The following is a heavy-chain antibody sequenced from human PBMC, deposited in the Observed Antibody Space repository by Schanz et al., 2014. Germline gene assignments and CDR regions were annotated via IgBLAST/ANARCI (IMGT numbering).Heavy chain of an antibody. Sequence: QVQLLQFGGGVVQPGRSLRLSCAASGFTFSSYAMHWVRQAPGKGLEWVAVISYDGSNKYYADSVKRRFTISRDNSKNTLYLQMNSLRADDTAVYFCARAHGNNWYGKGLDYWGQGTQVTVSS. CDR3: ARAHGNNWYGKGLDY. CDR1: GFTFSSYA. J-gene: IGHJ4*02. D-gene: IGHD1-1*01. CDR2: ISYDGSNK. V-gene: IGHV3-30-3*01.